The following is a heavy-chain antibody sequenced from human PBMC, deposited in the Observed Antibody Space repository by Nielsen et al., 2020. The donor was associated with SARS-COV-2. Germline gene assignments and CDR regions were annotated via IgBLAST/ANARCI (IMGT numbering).Heavy chain of an antibody. J-gene: IGHJ6*03. CDR3: ARLYCSSDTCYSLFDYMDD. D-gene: IGHD2-2*01. CDR1: GFTFSSLW. CDR2: ILNSGST. Sequence: ESLKISCAASGFTFSSLWMSWVRKPPGKGLEWIGYILNSGSTSYNPAFKSRVTISVDTSKKQFSLRLKSVTAADTAVYYCARLYCSSDTCYSLFDYMDDWGRGTTVTVSS. V-gene: IGHV4-59*08.